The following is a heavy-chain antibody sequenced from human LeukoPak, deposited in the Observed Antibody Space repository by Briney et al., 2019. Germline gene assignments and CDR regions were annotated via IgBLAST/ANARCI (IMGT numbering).Heavy chain of an antibody. Sequence: GGSLRLSCAASGFTFSSFAMHWVCQAPGKGLEWVALILYDGSNKYYADSVKGRFTISRDNAKNSLYLQMNSLRAEDTAVYYCAELGITMIGGVWGKGTTVTISS. J-gene: IGHJ6*04. CDR3: AELGITMIGGV. CDR2: ILYDGSNK. D-gene: IGHD3-10*02. CDR1: GFTFSSFA. V-gene: IGHV3-30*04.